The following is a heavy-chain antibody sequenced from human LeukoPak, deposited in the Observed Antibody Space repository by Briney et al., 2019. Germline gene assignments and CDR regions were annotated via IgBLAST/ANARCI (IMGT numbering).Heavy chain of an antibody. CDR1: GDSISSSY. CDR2: IYTSVST. J-gene: IGHJ4*02. V-gene: IGHV4-4*07. D-gene: IGHD2-15*01. Sequence: PSETLSLTYTVSGDSISSSYGSSVRQPAGKGLEWIGRIYTSVSTNYNPSLKSRVTMSVDTSKNQFSLKLNSVTAADTAVYYCARASLTKWYYFDNWGQGTLVTVSS. CDR3: ARASLTKWYYFDN.